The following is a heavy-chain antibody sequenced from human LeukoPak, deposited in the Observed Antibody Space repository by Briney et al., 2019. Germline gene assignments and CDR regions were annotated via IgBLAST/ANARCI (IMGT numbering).Heavy chain of an antibody. CDR2: INSDGYSI. CDR3: ERDWAAFGPTFDY. J-gene: IGHJ4*02. CDR1: GFTFSSYW. Sequence: PGGSLRLSCAASGFTFSSYWMHWVRQAPGKGLVWVSRINSDGYSISYADTVKGRFTISRDNAKKTLYLQMNSLRAEDTAVYYCERDWAAFGPTFDYGGKEFLVTVS. V-gene: IGHV3-74*01. D-gene: IGHD3-3*02.